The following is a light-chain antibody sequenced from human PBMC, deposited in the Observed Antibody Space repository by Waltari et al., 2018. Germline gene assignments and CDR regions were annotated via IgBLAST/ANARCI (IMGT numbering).Light chain of an antibody. V-gene: IGKV1-33*01. J-gene: IGKJ3*01. CDR3: QQYDSLPLT. CDR1: QDISNY. Sequence: DVQMTQSPSSLSASVGDRVTITCQASQDISNYLNWYQQKPGKAPNLLIYATSNLESGVPSGFSGSGSGTLFTFTISSLQPEDIATYYCQQYDSLPLTFGPGTTVDV. CDR2: ATS.